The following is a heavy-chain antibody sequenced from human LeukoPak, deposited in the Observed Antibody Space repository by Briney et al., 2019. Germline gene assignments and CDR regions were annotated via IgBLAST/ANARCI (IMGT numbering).Heavy chain of an antibody. CDR1: GGSFSGYY. CDR3: ARRALSGYDRDADY. CDR2: INHSGST. J-gene: IGHJ4*02. D-gene: IGHD5-12*01. V-gene: IGHV4-34*01. Sequence: SETLSLTCAVYGGSFSGYYWSWIRQPPGKGLEWIGEINHSGSTNYNPSLKSRVTISVDTSKNQFSLKLSSVTAADTAVYYCARRALSGYDRDADYWGQGTLVTVSS.